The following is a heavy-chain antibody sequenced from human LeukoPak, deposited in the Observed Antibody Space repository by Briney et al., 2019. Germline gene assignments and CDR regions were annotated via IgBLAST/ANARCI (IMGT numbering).Heavy chain of an antibody. V-gene: IGHV4-38-2*02. J-gene: IGHJ5*02. Sequence: SETLSLTCTVSGYSISSGYYWAWIRQPPGKGLEWIGNIYHSGNTYYNPSLKSRVTISVDTSKNQFSLQLTSVTAADTAVYYCARAYSSSWYFDWFDPWGQGTLVTVSS. D-gene: IGHD6-13*01. CDR2: IYHSGNT. CDR1: GYSISSGYY. CDR3: ARAYSSSWYFDWFDP.